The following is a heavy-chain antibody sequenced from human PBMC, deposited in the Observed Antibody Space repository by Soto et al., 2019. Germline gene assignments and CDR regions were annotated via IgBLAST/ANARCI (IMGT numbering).Heavy chain of an antibody. CDR1: GGSFSGFH. D-gene: IGHD3-22*01. J-gene: IGHJ4*02. CDR3: ERGGDYYDSGGYYYSALLDY. CDR2: INENGIT. Sequence: SETLSLTCAVYGGSFSGFHWDWIRQSPGKGLEWIGEINENGITNYNPSLKSRVTMSLDTSKKQFSLKMTSVTAADTAIYYCERGGDYYDSGGYYYSALLDYWGQGTPVTVSS. V-gene: IGHV4-34*01.